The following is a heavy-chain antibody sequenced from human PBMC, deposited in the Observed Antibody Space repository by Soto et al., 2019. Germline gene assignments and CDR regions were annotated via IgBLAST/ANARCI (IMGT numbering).Heavy chain of an antibody. J-gene: IGHJ5*02. V-gene: IGHV1-2*04. CDR3: ARAPPVYTSGWFWWFDP. Sequence: SFKASRYTFADYYIQWVRQAPGKRLEWMGWINPKSGDTTYAQKFQAWVTMTRDTSINTAYLELGSLGPDDTAMFYCARAPPVYTSGWFWWFDPWGQGSLVTVSS. D-gene: IGHD6-19*01. CDR2: INPKSGDT. CDR1: RYTFADYY.